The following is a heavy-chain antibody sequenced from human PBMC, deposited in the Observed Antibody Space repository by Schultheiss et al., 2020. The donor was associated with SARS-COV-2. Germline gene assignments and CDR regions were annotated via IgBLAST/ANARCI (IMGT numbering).Heavy chain of an antibody. CDR1: QYIFTKYW. D-gene: IGHD1-7*01. CDR3: ARHQTITSHYDL. Sequence: GESLKISCKASQYIFTKYWITWVRQVPGKGLESMGRIDPRDSYTNYSPSFQGHVTISVDESTSTAYLQWSSLKASDTAMYFCARHQTITSHYDLWGQGTLVTVSS. J-gene: IGHJ4*02. V-gene: IGHV5-10-1*01. CDR2: IDPRDSYT.